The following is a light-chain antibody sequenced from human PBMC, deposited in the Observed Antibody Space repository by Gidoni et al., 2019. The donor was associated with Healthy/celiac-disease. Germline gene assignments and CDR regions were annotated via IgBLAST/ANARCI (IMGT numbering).Light chain of an antibody. CDR3: QQYNSWT. CDR2: KAS. J-gene: IGKJ1*01. V-gene: IGKV1-5*03. CDR1: QRISSW. Sequence: DIQMTQSPSTLSASVGDSVTITCRASQRISSWLAWYQQKPGKAPKLLIYKASSLGSGVPSRFSGSGSGTEFTLTISSLQPDGFATYFCQQYNSWTFGQGTKVEIK.